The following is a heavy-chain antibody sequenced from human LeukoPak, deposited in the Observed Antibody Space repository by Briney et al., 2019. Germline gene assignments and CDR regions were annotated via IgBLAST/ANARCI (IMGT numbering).Heavy chain of an antibody. J-gene: IGHJ4*02. V-gene: IGHV3-30*02. D-gene: IGHD3-3*01. Sequence: PGGSLRLSCAASGFTFSSYGMHWVRQAPGKGLEWVAFIRYDGSNKYYADSVKGRFTISRDNSKNTLYLQMNSLRAEDTAVYYCAPLYNDFWSGDFDYWGQGTLVTVSS. CDR1: GFTFSSYG. CDR2: IRYDGSNK. CDR3: APLYNDFWSGDFDY.